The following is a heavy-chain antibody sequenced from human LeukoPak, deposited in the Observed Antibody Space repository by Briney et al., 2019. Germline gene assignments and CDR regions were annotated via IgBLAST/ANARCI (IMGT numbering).Heavy chain of an antibody. Sequence: PFETLSITCTVSGGSISTYYWSWIRQPPGKGLEWLGYIFYTGSTNYNPSLKSRVTMSIDTSKNQFSLKLSSVTAADTAVYYCTRTYSSSSIDYWGQGALVTVSS. D-gene: IGHD6-6*01. V-gene: IGHV4-59*01. J-gene: IGHJ4*02. CDR3: TRTYSSSSIDY. CDR2: IFYTGST. CDR1: GGSISTYY.